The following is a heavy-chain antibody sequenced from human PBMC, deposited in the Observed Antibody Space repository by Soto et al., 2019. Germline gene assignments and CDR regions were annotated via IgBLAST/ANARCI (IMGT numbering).Heavy chain of an antibody. CDR3: ARERHRGYSASLDAFDI. Sequence: SQTLSLTCAISGDSVSSNSAAWNWIRQSPSRGLEWLGRTYYRSRWYNDYAVSVKSRITINPDTSKNQFSLQLNSVTPEDTAVYYCARERHRGYSASLDAFDIWGQGTMVTVSS. D-gene: IGHD1-26*01. CDR2: TYYRSRWYN. J-gene: IGHJ3*02. CDR1: GDSVSSNSAA. V-gene: IGHV6-1*01.